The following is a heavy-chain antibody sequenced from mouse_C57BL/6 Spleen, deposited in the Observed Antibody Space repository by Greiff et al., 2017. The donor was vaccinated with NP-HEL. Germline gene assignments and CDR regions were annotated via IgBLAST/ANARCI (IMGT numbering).Heavy chain of an antibody. D-gene: IGHD1-1*01. Sequence: EVKLQQSGPELVKPGASVKISCKASGYSFTGYYMNWVKQSPEKSLEWIGEINPSTGGTTYNQKFKAKATLTVDKSSSTAYMQLKSLTSEDSAVYYCARGVLRSSFADWGQGTLVTVSA. J-gene: IGHJ3*01. CDR2: INPSTGGT. CDR1: GYSFTGYY. CDR3: ARGVLRSSFAD. V-gene: IGHV1-42*01.